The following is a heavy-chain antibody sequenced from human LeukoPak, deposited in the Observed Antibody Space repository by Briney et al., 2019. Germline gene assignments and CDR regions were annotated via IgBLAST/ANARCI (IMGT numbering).Heavy chain of an antibody. V-gene: IGHV3-23*01. CDR3: AKIETYSGNYFDY. J-gene: IGHJ4*02. CDR1: GFTFSSYA. D-gene: IGHD2-15*01. CDR2: ISGSGGST. Sequence: TGGSLRLSCAASGFTFSSYAMSWVRQAPGTGLEWVSAISGSGGSTYYADSVKGRFTISRDNSKNTLYLQMNSLRAEDTAVYYCAKIETYSGNYFDYWGQGTPVTVSS.